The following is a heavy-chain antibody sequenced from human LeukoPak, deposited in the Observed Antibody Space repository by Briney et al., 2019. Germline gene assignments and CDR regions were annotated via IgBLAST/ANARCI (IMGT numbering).Heavy chain of an antibody. CDR3: ARGRMSSSWGGYYYYGMDV. D-gene: IGHD6-13*01. J-gene: IGHJ6*02. V-gene: IGHV1-8*01. Sequence: ASVKVSCKASGYTFTSYDINWVRQATGQGLEWMGWMNPNSGNTGYAQKFQGRVTMTRNTSISTAYMELSSLRSEDTAVYYCARGRMSSSWGGYYYYGMDVWGQGTTVTVSS. CDR1: GYTFTSYD. CDR2: MNPNSGNT.